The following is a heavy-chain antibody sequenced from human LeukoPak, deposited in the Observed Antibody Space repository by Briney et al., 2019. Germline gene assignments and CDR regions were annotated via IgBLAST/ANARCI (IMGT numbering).Heavy chain of an antibody. J-gene: IGHJ4*02. CDR1: GGSISSYY. D-gene: IGHD3-3*01. Sequence: SETLSLTCTVCGGSISSYYWIWIRQPPGKGLEWIGEINHSGSTNYNPSLKSRVTISVDTSKNQFSLKLSSVTAADTAVYYCARGLAGGRITIFGVVIREVGFDYWGQGTLVTVSS. V-gene: IGHV4-34*01. CDR2: INHSGST. CDR3: ARGLAGGRITIFGVVIREVGFDY.